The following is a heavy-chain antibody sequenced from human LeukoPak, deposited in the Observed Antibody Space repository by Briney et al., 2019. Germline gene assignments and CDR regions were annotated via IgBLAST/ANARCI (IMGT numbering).Heavy chain of an antibody. V-gene: IGHV3-11*06. Sequence: GGSLRLSCAASGFTFSDYYMSWIRQAPGKGLEWVSYISSSSSYTNYADSVKGRFTISRDNSKNTLYLQMNSLRAEDTAVYYCASLGGIRFGELLFSGFDYWGQGTLVTVSS. CDR2: ISSSSSYT. CDR1: GFTFSDYY. J-gene: IGHJ4*02. D-gene: IGHD3-10*01. CDR3: ASLGGIRFGELLFSGFDY.